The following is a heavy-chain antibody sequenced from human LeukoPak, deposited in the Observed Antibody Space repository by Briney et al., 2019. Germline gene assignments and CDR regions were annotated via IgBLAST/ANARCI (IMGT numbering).Heavy chain of an antibody. J-gene: IGHJ4*02. CDR2: INPNSGGT. CDR1: GYTFTGYY. V-gene: IGHV1-2*02. CDR3: AIEAHGSGSYILFDY. D-gene: IGHD3-10*01. Sequence: ASVKVSCKASGYTFTGYYMHWARQAPGQGLEWMGWINPNSGGTNYAQKFQGRVTMTRDTSISTAYMELSRLRSDDTAVYYCAIEAHGSGSYILFDYWGQGTLVTVSS.